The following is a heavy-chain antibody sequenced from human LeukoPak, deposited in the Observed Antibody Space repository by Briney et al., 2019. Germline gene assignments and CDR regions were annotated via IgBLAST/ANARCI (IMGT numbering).Heavy chain of an antibody. J-gene: IGHJ3*02. CDR2: ISYSGNT. CDR1: GGSIISSDYH. Sequence: PSETLSLTCTVSGGSIISSDYHWGCVRQPPGKGLEWIGTISYSGNTDYNPSLRSRVTISVDTSNNQFSLRLGSVTAADTAIYHCARHCCSAPSKRVFDIWGQGTMVTVSS. D-gene: IGHD2-15*01. CDR3: ARHCCSAPSKRVFDI. V-gene: IGHV4-39*01.